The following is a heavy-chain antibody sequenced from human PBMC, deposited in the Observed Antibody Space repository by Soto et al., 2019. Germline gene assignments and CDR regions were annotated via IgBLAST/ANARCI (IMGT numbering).Heavy chain of an antibody. J-gene: IGHJ4*02. D-gene: IGHD3-22*01. V-gene: IGHV1-58*01. CDR1: GLTFASSA. CDR2: IVVGSGNT. Sequence: QMQLVQSGPEVKKPGSSGKVSCKASGLTFASSAVQWVRQARGQRLEWIARIVVGSGNTNYAQKFQERLTISRDMSTNTAYMELRSLRSEDTAVYYCAAVPYYYDTSGTYFDYWGQGTLVTVSS. CDR3: AAVPYYYDTSGTYFDY.